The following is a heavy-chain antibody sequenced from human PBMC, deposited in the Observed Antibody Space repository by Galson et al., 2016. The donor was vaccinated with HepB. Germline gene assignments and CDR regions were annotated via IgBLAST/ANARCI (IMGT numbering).Heavy chain of an antibody. V-gene: IGHV1-69*06. CDR3: ARGYTSGWYWSDP. CDR2: IIPIFGTA. D-gene: IGHD6-19*01. Sequence: SVKVSCKASGGTFSICAISWVRQAPGQGLEWMGGIIPIFGTANYAQKFQGRVTITADKSTSTAYMELTSLRSEDTAVYYCARGYTSGWYWSDPWGQGTLVTVSS. J-gene: IGHJ5*02. CDR1: GGTFSICA.